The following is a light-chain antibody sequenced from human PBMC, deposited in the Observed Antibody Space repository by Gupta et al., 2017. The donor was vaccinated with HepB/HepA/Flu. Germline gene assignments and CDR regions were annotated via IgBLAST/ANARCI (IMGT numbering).Light chain of an antibody. Sequence: QSVLTQPPSVSGDPGQRVTISCTGSSSNIGAGYDVHWYQQLPGTAPKLLIYGNSNRPSGVPDRFSGSKSGTSASLAITGLQAEDEADYYCQSYDSSLSGPVVFGGGTKLTVL. V-gene: IGLV1-40*01. J-gene: IGLJ2*01. CDR1: SSNIGAGYD. CDR2: GNS. CDR3: QSYDSSLSGPVV.